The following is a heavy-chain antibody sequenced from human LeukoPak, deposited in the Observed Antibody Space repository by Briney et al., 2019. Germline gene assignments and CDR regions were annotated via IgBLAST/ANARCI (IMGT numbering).Heavy chain of an antibody. CDR2: IIPIFGTA. J-gene: IGHJ4*02. D-gene: IGHD3-22*01. V-gene: IGHV1-69*05. Sequence: GSSVKVSCKASGGTFSSYAISWVRQAPGQGLEWMGGIIPIFGTANYAQKFQGRVTITTDESTSTAYMELSSLRSEDTAVYYCARGGRDPQGYYDSSGYDFDYWGQGTLVTVSS. CDR1: GGTFSSYA. CDR3: ARGGRDPQGYYDSSGYDFDY.